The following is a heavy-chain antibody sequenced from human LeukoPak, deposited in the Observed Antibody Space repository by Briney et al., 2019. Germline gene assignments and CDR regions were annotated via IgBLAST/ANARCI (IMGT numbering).Heavy chain of an antibody. V-gene: IGHV2-5*01. CDR1: GFSLSTSGVG. CDR2: IYWNDDK. J-gene: IGHJ4*02. Sequence: SGPTLVNPTQTLTLTCTFSGFSLSTSGVGVGWIRQPPGKALEWLALIYWNDDKRYSPSLKSRLTITKDTSKNQVVLTMTNMDPVDTATYYCAHSSYYYDSSGYYYARFSVSYYFDYWGQGTLVTVSS. D-gene: IGHD3-22*01. CDR3: AHSSYYYDSSGYYYARFSVSYYFDY.